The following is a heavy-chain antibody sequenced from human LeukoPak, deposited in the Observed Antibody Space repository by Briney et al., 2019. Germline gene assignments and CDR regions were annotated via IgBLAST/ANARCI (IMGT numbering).Heavy chain of an antibody. J-gene: IGHJ4*02. CDR1: GFSLGDYA. CDR2: ISGSGGST. V-gene: IGHV3-23*01. Sequence: GGSLRLSCTASGFSLGDYAMTWVRQAPGKGLEWVSAISGSGGSTYYADSVMGRFTISRDSSKNTLSLQMNSLRAEDTAVYYCARPNCSGGNCYFEYYFDYWGQGTLVTVSS. D-gene: IGHD2-15*01. CDR3: ARPNCSGGNCYFEYYFDY.